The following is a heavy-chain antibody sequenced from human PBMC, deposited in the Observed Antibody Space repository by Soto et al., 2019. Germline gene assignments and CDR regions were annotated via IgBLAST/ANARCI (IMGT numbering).Heavy chain of an antibody. D-gene: IGHD3-16*01. J-gene: IGHJ4*02. CDR2: ISSSSSYI. CDR1: GFTFSSYS. Sequence: PGGSLRLSCAASGFTFSSYSMNWVRQAPGKGLEWVSSISSSSSYIYYADSVKGRFTISRDNAKNSLYLQMNSLRAEDTAVYYCARDHDYIWGPQLDYWGQGTLVTVSS. CDR3: ARDHDYIWGPQLDY. V-gene: IGHV3-21*01.